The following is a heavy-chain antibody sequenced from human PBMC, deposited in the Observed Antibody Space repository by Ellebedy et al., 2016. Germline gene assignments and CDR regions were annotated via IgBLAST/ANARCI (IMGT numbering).Heavy chain of an antibody. CDR1: GGSISSGGYY. CDR2: IYTSGST. J-gene: IGHJ4*02. D-gene: IGHD6-19*01. V-gene: IGHV4-61*08. CDR3: AREATVAGLDY. Sequence: SETLSLXCTVSGGSISSGGYYWSWIRQHPGKGLEWIGRIYTSGSTNYNPSLKSRVTISVDTSKNQFSLKLSSVTAADTAVYYCAREATVAGLDYWGQGTLVTVSS.